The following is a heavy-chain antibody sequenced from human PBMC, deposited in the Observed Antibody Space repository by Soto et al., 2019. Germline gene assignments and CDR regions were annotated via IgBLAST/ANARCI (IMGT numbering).Heavy chain of an antibody. CDR3: AKDRDPYYYYYLMDV. J-gene: IGHJ6*02. CDR2: MSYDGSKI. Sequence: QVQLVESGGGVIQPGRSLRLSCEASGFAFDTNGMHWIRQGAGQGLEWVATMSYDGSKIYYRDSVRGRFSISRDDSKRTLYLQMNSLRAEDTAVYYCAKDRDPYYYYYLMDVWGQGTTVTVSS. CDR1: GFAFDTNG. V-gene: IGHV3-30*18.